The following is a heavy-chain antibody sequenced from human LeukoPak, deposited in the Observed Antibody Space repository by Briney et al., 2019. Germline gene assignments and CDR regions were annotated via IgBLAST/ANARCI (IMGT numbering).Heavy chain of an antibody. D-gene: IGHD6-19*01. J-gene: IGHJ1*01. CDR2: ISSNGGST. CDR1: GFTFGSYA. CDR3: VKDRAVAGKGAKYFQH. Sequence: PGGSLRLSCSASGFTFGSYAMHWVRQAPGKGLEYGSAISSNGGSTYYADSVKGRFTISRDNSKNTLYLQMSSLRAEDTAVYYCVKDRAVAGKGAKYFQHWGQGTLVTVSS. V-gene: IGHV3-64D*06.